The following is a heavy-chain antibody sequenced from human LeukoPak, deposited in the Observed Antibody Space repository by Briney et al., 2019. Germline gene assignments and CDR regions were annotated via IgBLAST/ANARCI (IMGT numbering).Heavy chain of an antibody. V-gene: IGHV4-34*01. CDR1: GGSFSGSY. CDR2: LKYSGST. D-gene: IGHD4-17*01. J-gene: IGHJ4*02. Sequence: PSETLSLTCVVYGGSFSGSYWRWIRQPPGKGLEWIGELKYSGSTTYNPSLKSRVTISADTSKNQFSLKLSSVTAADTAVYYCARRPTGIDYWGQGTLVTVSS. CDR3: ARRPTGIDY.